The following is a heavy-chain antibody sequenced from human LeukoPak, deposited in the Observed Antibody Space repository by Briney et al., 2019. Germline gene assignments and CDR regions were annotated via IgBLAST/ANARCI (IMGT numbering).Heavy chain of an antibody. J-gene: IGHJ4*02. Sequence: ASETLSLTCGVSGGSISSTNWWSWVRQPPGQGLEWIGEISLSGVTNYNPSLKSRVTISVDTSKNQFSLKLSSVTAADTAVYYCARLRSQNDYGDYEGPYYFDYWGQGTLVTVSS. D-gene: IGHD4-17*01. V-gene: IGHV4-4*02. CDR3: ARLRSQNDYGDYEGPYYFDY. CDR2: ISLSGVT. CDR1: GGSISSTNW.